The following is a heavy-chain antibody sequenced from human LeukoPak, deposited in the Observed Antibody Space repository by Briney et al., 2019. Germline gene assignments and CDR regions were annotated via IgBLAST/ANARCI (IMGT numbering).Heavy chain of an antibody. J-gene: IGHJ4*02. D-gene: IGHD6-19*01. CDR2: IYYSGST. Sequence: SETLSLTCTVSGGSISSYYWSWIRQPPGKGLEWIGYIYYSGSTNYNPSLKRRVTISVDTSKNQFSLKLSSVTAADTAVYYCARYEAVAGVFDYWGQGTLVTVSS. CDR3: ARYEAVAGVFDY. CDR1: GGSISSYY. V-gene: IGHV4-59*08.